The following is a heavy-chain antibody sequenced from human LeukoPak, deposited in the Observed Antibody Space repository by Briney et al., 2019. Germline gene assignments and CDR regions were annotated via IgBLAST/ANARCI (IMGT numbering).Heavy chain of an antibody. D-gene: IGHD1-14*01. CDR1: GYTFTSYD. J-gene: IGHJ4*02. CDR2: MNPNSGNT. CDR3: ARDTTALNGWGY. V-gene: IGHV1-8*01. Sequence: GASVKVSCKASGYTFTSYDINWVRQATGQGLEWMGWMNPNSGNTGYAQKFQGRVTMTRNTSISTAYMELSSLRSEDTAVYYCARDTTALNGWGYWGQGTLVTVSS.